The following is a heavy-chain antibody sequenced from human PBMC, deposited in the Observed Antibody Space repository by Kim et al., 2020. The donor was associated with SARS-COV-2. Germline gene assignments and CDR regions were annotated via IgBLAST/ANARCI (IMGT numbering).Heavy chain of an antibody. CDR1: GGSISSYY. V-gene: IGHV4-59*13. CDR2: IYNSVST. CDR3: ARVGSYSYKD. Sequence: SETLSLTCTVSGGSISSYYWSWIRQPPGNGLEWIAYIYNSVSTNYNPTLKSRVTVSVDTSKNQFSLKLSSVTAADTAVYYCARVGSYSYKDWGQGTLVTVSS. D-gene: IGHD1-26*01. J-gene: IGHJ4*02.